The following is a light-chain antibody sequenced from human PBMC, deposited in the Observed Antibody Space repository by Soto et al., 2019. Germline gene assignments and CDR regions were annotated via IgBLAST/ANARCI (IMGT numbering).Light chain of an antibody. J-gene: IGLJ1*01. CDR3: CSYAGTNTFV. CDR2: EGN. CDR1: SSDVGSYNL. Sequence: QSALTQPASVSVSPGQSITISCTGTSSDVGSYNLVSWYQQHPGKAPKLMIYEGNKRPSGVSNRFSGSKSANTASLTISGLQTEDEADYYCCSYAGTNTFVFGTGTKLTVL. V-gene: IGLV2-23*01.